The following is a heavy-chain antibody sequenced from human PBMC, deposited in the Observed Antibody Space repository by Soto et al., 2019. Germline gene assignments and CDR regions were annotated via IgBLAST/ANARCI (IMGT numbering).Heavy chain of an antibody. CDR3: ASSPGWYYFDY. J-gene: IGHJ4*02. D-gene: IGHD6-19*01. V-gene: IGHV3-33*01. Sequence: QVQLVESGGGVVQPGRSLRLSCAASGFTFSSYGMHWVRQAPGKGLEWVAVIWYDGSNKYYADSVKGRFTISRDNSKNTRYLQMNSLRAEDTAVYYCASSPGWYYFDYWGQGTLVTVSS. CDR1: GFTFSSYG. CDR2: IWYDGSNK.